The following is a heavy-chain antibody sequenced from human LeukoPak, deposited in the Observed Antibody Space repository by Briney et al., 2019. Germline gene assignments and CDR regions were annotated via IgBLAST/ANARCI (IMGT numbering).Heavy chain of an antibody. J-gene: IGHJ4*02. CDR2: ISSSSSYI. CDR3: ARGSSSSVGAYYFDY. Sequence: GGSLRLSCAASGFTFSSYSMNWVRQAPGKGLESVSSISSSSSYIYYADSVKGRFTISRDNAKNSLYLQMNSLRAEDTAVCYCARGSSSSVGAYYFDYWGQGTLVTVSS. CDR1: GFTFSSYS. V-gene: IGHV3-21*01. D-gene: IGHD6-6*01.